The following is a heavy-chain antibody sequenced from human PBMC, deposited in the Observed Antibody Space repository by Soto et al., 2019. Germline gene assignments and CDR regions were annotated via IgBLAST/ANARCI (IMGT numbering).Heavy chain of an antibody. J-gene: IGHJ6*03. D-gene: IGHD6-13*01. V-gene: IGHV4-39*01. CDR3: ARLPSRGSSWGRYYYYYMDV. Sequence: SETLSLTYTVSGGSISSSSYYWGWIRQPPGKGLEWIGSIYYSGSTYYNPSLKSRVTISVDTSKNQFSLKLSSVTAADTAVYYCARLPSRGSSWGRYYYYYMDVWGKGTTVTVSS. CDR1: GGSISSSSYY. CDR2: IYYSGST.